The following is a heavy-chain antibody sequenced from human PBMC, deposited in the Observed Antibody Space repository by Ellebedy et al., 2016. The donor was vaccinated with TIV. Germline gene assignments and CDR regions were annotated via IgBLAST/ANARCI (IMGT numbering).Heavy chain of an antibody. CDR3: ARNYIWGSYHLDY. CDR1: GFTFSSYS. J-gene: IGHJ4*02. Sequence: GGSLRLXCAASGFTFSSYSMNWVRQAPGKGLEWVSYISSSSSTIYYADSVKGRFTISRDNAKNSLYLQMNSLRDEDTAVYYCARNYIWGSYHLDYWGQGTLVTVSS. V-gene: IGHV3-48*02. D-gene: IGHD3-16*02. CDR2: ISSSSSTI.